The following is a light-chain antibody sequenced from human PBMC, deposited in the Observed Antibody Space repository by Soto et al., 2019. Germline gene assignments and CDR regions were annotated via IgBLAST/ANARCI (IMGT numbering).Light chain of an antibody. Sequence: QSVGTQAAWVSGSRGQSVTIACTGTISDVGAYNFVSWYQHHPGGAPKLIIYEVTIRPSGVSNRFSGSKSGNTASLTISGLQAEDEADYYCRSYTTSAPYAFGSGTKVTV. J-gene: IGLJ1*01. V-gene: IGLV2-14*01. CDR2: EVT. CDR1: ISDVGAYNF. CDR3: RSYTTSAPYA.